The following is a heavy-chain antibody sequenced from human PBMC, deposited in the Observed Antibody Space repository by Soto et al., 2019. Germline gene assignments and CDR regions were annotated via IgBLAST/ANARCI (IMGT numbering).Heavy chain of an antibody. D-gene: IGHD3-3*01. CDR1: GGSISSYY. V-gene: IGHV4-4*07. Sequence: SETLSLTCTVSGGSISSYYWSWIRQPAGKGLEWIGRIYTSGSTNYNPSLKSRVTMSVDTSKNQFSLKLSSVTAADTAVYYCARDAPKHDFWSGFKSYYGMDVWGQGTTVTVSS. CDR2: IYTSGST. CDR3: ARDAPKHDFWSGFKSYYGMDV. J-gene: IGHJ6*02.